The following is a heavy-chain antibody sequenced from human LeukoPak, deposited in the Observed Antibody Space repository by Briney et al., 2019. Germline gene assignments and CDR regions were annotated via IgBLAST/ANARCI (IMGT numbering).Heavy chain of an antibody. V-gene: IGHV3-30-3*01. J-gene: IGHJ4*02. Sequence: GGSLRLSCAASGFTFSSYAMHWVRQAPGKGLEWVAVISYDGSNKYYADSVKGRFTISRDNSKNTLYLQMNSLRAEDTAVYYCAKELLFSSDYGNDYWGQGTLVTVSS. CDR1: GFTFSSYA. CDR3: AKELLFSSDYGNDY. CDR2: ISYDGSNK. D-gene: IGHD4-17*01.